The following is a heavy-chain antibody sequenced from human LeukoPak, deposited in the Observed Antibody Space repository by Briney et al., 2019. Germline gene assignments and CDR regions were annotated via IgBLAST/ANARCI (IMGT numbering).Heavy chain of an antibody. CDR3: ARVISSGWENFGY. Sequence: ASVKVSCKASGYTFTSYYMHWVRQAPGQGLEWMGIINPSGGSTSYAQKFQGRVTMTRDTSISTAYMELSRLRSDDTAVYYCARVISSGWENFGYWGQGTLVTVSS. CDR2: INPSGGST. D-gene: IGHD6-19*01. CDR1: GYTFTSYY. V-gene: IGHV1-46*01. J-gene: IGHJ4*02.